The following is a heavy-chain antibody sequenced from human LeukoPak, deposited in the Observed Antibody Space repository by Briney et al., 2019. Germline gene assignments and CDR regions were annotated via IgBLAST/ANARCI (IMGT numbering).Heavy chain of an antibody. CDR2: ISGSGGST. D-gene: IGHD2-2*01. CDR1: GFTFSSYA. CDR3: AKEPLRGGYCSSTSCYLGGY. Sequence: GSLRLSCATSGFTFSSYAMNWVRQAPGKGLEWVSAISGSGGSTYYADSVKGRFTISRDNSKNTLYLQMNSLRAEDTAVYYCAKEPLRGGYCSSTSCYLGGYWGQGTLVTVSS. J-gene: IGHJ4*02. V-gene: IGHV3-23*01.